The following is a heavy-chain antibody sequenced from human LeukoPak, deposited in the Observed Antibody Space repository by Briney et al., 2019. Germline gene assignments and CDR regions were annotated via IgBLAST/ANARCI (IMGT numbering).Heavy chain of an antibody. V-gene: IGHV5-51*01. J-gene: IGHJ4*02. CDR2: IYPGDSDT. D-gene: IGHD4-17*01. CDR1: GYTFSDYW. CDR3: ARPTTYGDYLGAAGY. Sequence: GESLKISCKASGYTFSDYWIGWVRHMPGKGLEWMTIIYPGDSDTRYSPSFQGQVTISADKSISTAYLQWSSLKASDTAMYYCARPTTYGDYLGAAGYWGQGTLVTVSS.